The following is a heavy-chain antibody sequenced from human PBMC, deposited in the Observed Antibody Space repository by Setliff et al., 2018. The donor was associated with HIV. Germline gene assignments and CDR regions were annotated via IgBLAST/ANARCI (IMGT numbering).Heavy chain of an antibody. CDR2: VNPNNGDT. J-gene: IGHJ5*02. CDR3: ARCMTMTGNWFDP. D-gene: IGHD3-22*01. Sequence: ASVKVSCKASGYTFTGHYIHWVRQAPGQGLEWMGWVNPNNGDTKFPQKFQSRVTMTRDTSISTAYMELSSLRSDDTAVYYCARCMTMTGNWFDPWGQGTLVTSPQ. V-gene: IGHV1-2*02. CDR1: GYTFTGHY.